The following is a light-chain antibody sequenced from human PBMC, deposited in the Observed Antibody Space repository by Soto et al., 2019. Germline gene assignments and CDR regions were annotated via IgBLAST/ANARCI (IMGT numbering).Light chain of an antibody. V-gene: IGKV3-11*01. J-gene: IGKJ4*01. Sequence: EIVMTQSPATLSVSPGERATLSCRASQSVGSDLAWYQQKPGQAPRLLIYDASNRATGIPARFSGSGSGTDFTLTISSLEPEDFAVYYCRQRSNWLTFGGGTKVDIK. CDR3: RQRSNWLT. CDR2: DAS. CDR1: QSVGSD.